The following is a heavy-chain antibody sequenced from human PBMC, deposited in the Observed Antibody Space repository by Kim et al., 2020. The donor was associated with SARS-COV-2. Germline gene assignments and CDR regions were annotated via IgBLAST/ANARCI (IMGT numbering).Heavy chain of an antibody. V-gene: IGHV3-43*02. CDR2: VSGDGLFT. D-gene: IGHD6-6*01. CDR1: GFTFTGYA. CDR3: AKDDGTVRRFDS. Sequence: GGSLRLSCAASGFTFTGYAIHWVRQAPGKGLEWVSLVSGDGLFTRYADSVKGRFTISRDNSKNSLYLQMNSLRTEDTAFYYCAKDDGTVRRFDSWGQGT. J-gene: IGHJ4*02.